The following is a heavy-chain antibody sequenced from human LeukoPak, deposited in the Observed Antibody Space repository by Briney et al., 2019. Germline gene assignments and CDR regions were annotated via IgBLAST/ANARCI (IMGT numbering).Heavy chain of an antibody. D-gene: IGHD3-10*01. J-gene: IGHJ4*02. V-gene: IGHV3-33*08. CDR3: ARGAAPRTYYYGSGSYPPFDY. Sequence: GGSLRLSCAASGFTFSTYGMHWVRQAPGKGLEWVALIWYDGNNKYYADSVKGRFTVSRDNSKNTLYLQMNSLRAEDSAEYYCARGAAPRTYYYGSGSYPPFDYWGQGTLVTVSS. CDR1: GFTFSTYG. CDR2: IWYDGNNK.